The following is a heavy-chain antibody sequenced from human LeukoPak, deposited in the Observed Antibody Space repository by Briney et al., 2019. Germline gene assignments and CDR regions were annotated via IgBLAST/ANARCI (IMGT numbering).Heavy chain of an antibody. CDR2: IFYSGGT. J-gene: IGHJ6*03. V-gene: IGHV4-61*01. CDR3: AREIITAGYYYYYMDV. D-gene: IGHD6-25*01. Sequence: SETLSLTCTVSGGSVSSGNYYWSWLRQPPGKGLEWIGYIFYSGGTKYNPSLKSRVTISVDTSKNQFSLKVSSVTAADTAVYYCAREIITAGYYYYYMDVWGKGTTVTVSS. CDR1: GGSVSSGNYY.